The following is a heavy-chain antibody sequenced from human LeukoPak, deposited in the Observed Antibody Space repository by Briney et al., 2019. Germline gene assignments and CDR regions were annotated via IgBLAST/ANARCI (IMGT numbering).Heavy chain of an antibody. CDR1: GYTFTGYY. CDR3: ARGPAIVPAAFDAFDI. Sequence: ASVKVSCKASGYTFTGYYMHWVRQAPGQGLEWMGWINPNSGGTNYAQKFQGRVTMTTDTSTSTAYMELRSLRSDDTAVYYCARGPAIVPAAFDAFDIWGQGTMVTVSS. CDR2: INPNSGGT. J-gene: IGHJ3*02. V-gene: IGHV1-2*02. D-gene: IGHD2-2*01.